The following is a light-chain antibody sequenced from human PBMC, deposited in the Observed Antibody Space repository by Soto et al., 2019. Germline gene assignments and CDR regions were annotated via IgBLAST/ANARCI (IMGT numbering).Light chain of an antibody. CDR2: GAS. J-gene: IGKJ1*01. CDR3: QQRSNLWT. CDR1: QSVSNNY. V-gene: IGKV3-11*01. Sequence: EIVLTQSPGTLSLSPGERATLSCRASQSVSNNYLAWYQQKPGQAPRLLIYGASNRATGIPARFSGSGSGTDFTLTISSLEPEDFAVYYCQQRSNLWTFGQGTKVDIK.